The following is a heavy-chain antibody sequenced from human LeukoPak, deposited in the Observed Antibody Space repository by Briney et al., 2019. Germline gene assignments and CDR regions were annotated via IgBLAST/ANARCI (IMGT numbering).Heavy chain of an antibody. D-gene: IGHD1-26*01. V-gene: IGHV3-21*06. J-gene: IGHJ4*02. CDR2: ISGSGGDT. Sequence: GGSLRLSCAASGFTFSNFLMTWVRQAPGKGPEWVSAISGSGGDTYYADSVKGRFTISRDNAKSSVYLQMNSLRAEDTAVYYCARASSGTYSPSDFDYWGRGTLVSVSS. CDR3: ARASSGTYSPSDFDY. CDR1: GFTFSNFL.